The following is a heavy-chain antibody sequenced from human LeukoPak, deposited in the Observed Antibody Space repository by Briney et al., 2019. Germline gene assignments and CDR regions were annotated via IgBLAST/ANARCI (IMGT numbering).Heavy chain of an antibody. CDR2: MSHGGSNN. J-gene: IGHJ4*02. V-gene: IGHV3-30*18. Sequence: GRSLRLSCAASGFTFSSYDMHWVRQAPGKGLEWVAVMSHGGSNNYYGDSVRGRFTISRDNSKNALYLQMNSLSAEDTAVYYCLKLESSGWWLVFDYGGQRTLVSVSS. CDR1: GFTFSSYD. D-gene: IGHD6-19*01. CDR3: LKLESSGWWLVFDY.